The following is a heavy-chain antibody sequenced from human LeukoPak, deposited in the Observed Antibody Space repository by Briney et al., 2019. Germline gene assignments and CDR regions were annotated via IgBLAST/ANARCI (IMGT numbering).Heavy chain of an antibody. V-gene: IGHV3-7*01. D-gene: IGHD2-21*01. CDR2: IKQDGSEK. CDR1: GFTFSSYA. Sequence: GGSLRLSCAASGFTFSSYAMSWVRQAPGKGLEWVANIKQDGSEKYYVDSVKGRFTISRDNAKNSLYLQMNSLRAEDTAVYYCARDLPYCGGDCSDYWGQGTLVTVSS. J-gene: IGHJ4*02. CDR3: ARDLPYCGGDCSDY.